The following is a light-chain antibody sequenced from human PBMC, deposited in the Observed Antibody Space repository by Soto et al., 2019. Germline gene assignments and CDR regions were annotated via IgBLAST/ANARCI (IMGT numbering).Light chain of an antibody. J-gene: IGKJ3*01. CDR1: QTMSTF. V-gene: IGKV1-39*01. CDR3: QQSYSIPFT. Sequence: DIQMTQSPSSLSASVGDRVTITCRASQTMSTFLNWYQQKPGRAPRPLIYAASTLESGVPSRFSGSGSGTHFTLTISSLQPEDFATYFCQQSYSIPFTSGPGTKVDIK. CDR2: AAS.